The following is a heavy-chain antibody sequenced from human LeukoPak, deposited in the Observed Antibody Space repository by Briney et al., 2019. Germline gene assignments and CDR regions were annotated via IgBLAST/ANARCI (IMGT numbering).Heavy chain of an antibody. D-gene: IGHD3-3*01. J-gene: IGHJ5*02. CDR2: ITDTGGV. V-gene: IGHV3-48*01. CDR1: GFTFSTYN. Sequence: TGGSLRLSCAASGFTFSTYNMNWVRQAPGKGLEWLSFITDTGGVQYADSVKGRFTISRDNAKKSLYLQMNSLRAEDTAVYYCARDPDFWSGYYKVAWFDPWGQETPVTVSS. CDR3: ARDPDFWSGYYKVAWFDP.